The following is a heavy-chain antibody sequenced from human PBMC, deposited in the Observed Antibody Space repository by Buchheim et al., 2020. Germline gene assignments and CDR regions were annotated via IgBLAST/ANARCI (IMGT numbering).Heavy chain of an antibody. CDR2: ISYDGSNK. CDR1: GFTFSSYA. V-gene: IGHV3-30*04. CDR3: ARAIRKQQLAQGGMDV. Sequence: QVQLVESGGGVVQPGRSLRLSCAASGFTFSSYAMHWVRQAPGKGLEWVAVISYDGSNKYYADSVKGRFTISRDNSKNMLYLQMNSLRAEDTAVYYCARAIRKQQLAQGGMDVWGQGTT. J-gene: IGHJ6*02. D-gene: IGHD6-13*01.